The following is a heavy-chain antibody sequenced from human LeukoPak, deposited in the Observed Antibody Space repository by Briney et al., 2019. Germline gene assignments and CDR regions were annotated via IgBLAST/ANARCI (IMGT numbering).Heavy chain of an antibody. J-gene: IGHJ4*02. V-gene: IGHV4-38-2*02. Sequence: KLSETLSLTCTVSGYFISSGYYWGWIRQPPGKGLEWIGSIYHRGSTYYNPSLRSRVTISVDTSKNQFSLKLRSVTAADTAFYYCARDSQDDYDFWSGYDYWGQGTLVTVSS. CDR2: IYHRGST. CDR1: GYFISSGYY. CDR3: ARDSQDDYDFWSGYDY. D-gene: IGHD3-3*01.